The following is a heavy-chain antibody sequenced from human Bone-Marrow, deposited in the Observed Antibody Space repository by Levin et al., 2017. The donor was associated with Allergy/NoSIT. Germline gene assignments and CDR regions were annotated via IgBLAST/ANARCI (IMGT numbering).Heavy chain of an antibody. J-gene: IGHJ6*03. CDR3: ARAILSGGNSYYYYYMDV. Sequence: NASETLSLTCTVSGGSISTYYWSWIRQPPEKRLEWIGYIYYSGSTKYNPSLKSRVTLLVDTSKNLFSLKLSSVTAADSAVYFCARAILSGGNSYYYYYMDVWGKGTTVTVSS. D-gene: IGHD4-23*01. CDR1: GGSISTYY. V-gene: IGHV4-59*01. CDR2: IYYSGST.